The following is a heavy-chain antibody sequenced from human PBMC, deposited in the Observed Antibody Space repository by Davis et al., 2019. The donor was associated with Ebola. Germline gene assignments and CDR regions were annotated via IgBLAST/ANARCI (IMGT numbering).Heavy chain of an antibody. Sequence: PVKVSCKASGGTFSSYAISWVRQAPGQGLEWMGGIIPIFGTANYAQKFQGRVTITADESTSTAYMELSSLRSEDTAVYYCASLVSRGWLKNDYWGQGTLVTVSS. D-gene: IGHD5-24*01. J-gene: IGHJ4*02. CDR1: GGTFSSYA. CDR3: ASLVSRGWLKNDY. V-gene: IGHV1-69*13. CDR2: IIPIFGTA.